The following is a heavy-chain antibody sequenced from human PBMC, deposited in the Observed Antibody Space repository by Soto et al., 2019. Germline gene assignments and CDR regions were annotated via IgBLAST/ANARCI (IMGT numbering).Heavy chain of an antibody. CDR1: GGTFSSYA. D-gene: IGHD3-10*01. CDR3: ARGYITMVRGVIISYNWFDP. CDR2: IIPIFGTA. Sequence: GASVKVSCKASGGTFSSYAISWVRQAPGQGLEWMGGIIPIFGTANYAQKFQGRVTITADESTSTAYMELSSLRSEDTAVYYCARGYITMVRGVIISYNWFDPWGQGTLVTVSS. V-gene: IGHV1-69*13. J-gene: IGHJ5*02.